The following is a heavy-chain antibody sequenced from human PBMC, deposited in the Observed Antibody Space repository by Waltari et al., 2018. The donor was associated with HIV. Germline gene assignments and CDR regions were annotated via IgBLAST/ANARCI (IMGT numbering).Heavy chain of an antibody. J-gene: IGHJ4*02. CDR1: GGTFSSYA. CDR2: IVPIFGTA. V-gene: IGHV1-69*01. Sequence: QVQLVQSGAEVKKPGSSVKVSCKASGGTFSSYAISWVRQAPGQGLEWMGVIVPIFGTANDAQKCQDRVTITADDSTTTAYMELRSLRSEDTAVYYCARSVALPVIVPTAPRYYFDYWGQGTLVTVSS. CDR3: ARSVALPVIVPTAPRYYFDY. D-gene: IGHD2-2*01.